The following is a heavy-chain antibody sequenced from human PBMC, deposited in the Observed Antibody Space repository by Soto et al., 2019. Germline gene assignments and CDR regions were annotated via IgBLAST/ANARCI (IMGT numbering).Heavy chain of an antibody. D-gene: IGHD2-15*01. Sequence: VRQAPGQGLEWMGWINPNSGGTNYAQKFQGWVTMTRDTSISTAYMEMSRLRSDDTAVYYRESLGCGNANEAMDVWGKGTTFIV. J-gene: IGHJ6*03. V-gene: IGHV1-2*04. CDR3: ESLGCGNANEAMDV. CDR2: INPNSGGT.